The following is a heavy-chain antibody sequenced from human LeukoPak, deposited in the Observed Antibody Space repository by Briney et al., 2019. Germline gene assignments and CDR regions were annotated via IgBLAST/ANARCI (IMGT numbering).Heavy chain of an antibody. CDR1: GYTFTGYY. V-gene: IGHV1-2*02. J-gene: IGHJ4*02. Sequence: GPSVTLSCKASGYTFTGYYMHWVRQAPGQGLEWMGWINPNSGGTNYAQKFQGRVTMTRDTSISTAYMELSRLISDDTAVYYCARERHYDSIPGYWGQGTLVTVSS. CDR3: ARERHYDSIPGY. CDR2: INPNSGGT. D-gene: IGHD3-22*01.